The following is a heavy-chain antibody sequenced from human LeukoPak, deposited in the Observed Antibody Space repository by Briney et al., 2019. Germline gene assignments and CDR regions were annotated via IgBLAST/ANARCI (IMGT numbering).Heavy chain of an antibody. CDR1: GYSFSTYT. D-gene: IGHD4-11*01. J-gene: IGHJ4*02. CDR3: ARASALTVTTHNPSDY. Sequence: GASVKVSCKASGYSFSTYTMHWVRQAPGQRLEWMGWINAGNGNTKYSQNFQGRVTLTTDTSTNTAYMELRSLRSDDTAVYYCARASALTVTTHNPSDYWGQGTLVTVSS. CDR2: INAGNGNT. V-gene: IGHV1-3*01.